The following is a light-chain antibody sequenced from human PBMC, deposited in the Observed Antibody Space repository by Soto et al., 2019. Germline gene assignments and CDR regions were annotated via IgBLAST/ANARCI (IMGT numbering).Light chain of an antibody. CDR3: QVWDSSSDLGVV. CDR1: NIGRKS. V-gene: IGLV3-21*02. J-gene: IGLJ3*02. CDR2: DDS. Sequence: SYELTQPPSVSVAPGQTARITCGGNNIGRKSVHWYQQKPGQAPVLVVYDDSDRPSGIPERFSGSNSGNTATLTISRVEAGDEADYYCQVWDSSSDLGVVFGGGTKVTVL.